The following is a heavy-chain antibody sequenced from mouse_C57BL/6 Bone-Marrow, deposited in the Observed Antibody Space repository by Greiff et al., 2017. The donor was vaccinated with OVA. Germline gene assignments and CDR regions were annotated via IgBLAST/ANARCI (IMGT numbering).Heavy chain of an antibody. D-gene: IGHD2-1*01. CDR3: AREGGTYGNYRFAY. CDR2: IDPSDRYT. V-gene: IGHV1-69*01. CDR1: GYTFTSYW. J-gene: IGHJ3*01. Sequence: VQLQQPGAELVMPGASVKLSCKASGYTFTSYWMHWVKQRPGQGLEWIGEIDPSDRYTNYNQKFTGKSTLTVDKSSSTAYMQLSSLTSEDSAVYYCAREGGTYGNYRFAYWGQGTLVTVSA.